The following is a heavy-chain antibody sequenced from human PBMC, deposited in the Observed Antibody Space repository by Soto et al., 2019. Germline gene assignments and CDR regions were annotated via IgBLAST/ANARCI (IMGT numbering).Heavy chain of an antibody. CDR2: IYYSGST. CDR3: ARQLLRYFDWFDY. J-gene: IGHJ4*02. Sequence: SETLSLTCAVSGGSISSSNWWSWVRQPPGKGLEWIGSIYYSGSTYYNPSLKSRVTISVDTSKNQFSLKLSSVTAADTAVYYCARQLLRYFDWFDYWGQGTLVTVSS. CDR1: GGSISSSNW. D-gene: IGHD3-9*01. V-gene: IGHV4-39*01.